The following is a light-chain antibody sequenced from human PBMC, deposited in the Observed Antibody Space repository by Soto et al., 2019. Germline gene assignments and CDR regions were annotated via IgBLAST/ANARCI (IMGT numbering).Light chain of an antibody. CDR2: GAS. CDR1: QYVSNSY. Sequence: EIVLTQSPGTLSLSPGERATLSCRASQYVSNSYLAWYQQKPGQAPSLLIYGASSRATAIPDRFSGSGSGTDFTLTNSRLEPEDSAVYVCQQYDTSPHTFGQGTKLEIK. J-gene: IGKJ2*01. V-gene: IGKV3-20*01. CDR3: QQYDTSPHT.